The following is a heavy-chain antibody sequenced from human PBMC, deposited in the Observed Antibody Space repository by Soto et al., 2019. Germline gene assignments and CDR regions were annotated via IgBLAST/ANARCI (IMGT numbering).Heavy chain of an antibody. V-gene: IGHV4-30-4*01. Sequence: QVQLQESGPGLVKPSQTLSLTCTVSGGSISSGDYYWSWIRQPPGKGLECIGYIYYSGSTNSIPSLKSRVTISVDTSKNQSALKLSSVTAADKAVYYCATPCGDREDAFDIWGQGTMVTVSS. CDR3: ATPCGDREDAFDI. J-gene: IGHJ3*02. CDR1: GGSISSGDYY. D-gene: IGHD3-16*01. CDR2: IYYSGST.